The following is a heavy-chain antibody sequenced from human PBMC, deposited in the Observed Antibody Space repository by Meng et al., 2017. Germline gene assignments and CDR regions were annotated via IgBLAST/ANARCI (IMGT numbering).Heavy chain of an antibody. CDR2: ITYDGSKK. CDR1: GFTFSSYA. J-gene: IGHJ3*02. CDR3: ARDRKIQLRGDAFDI. V-gene: IGHV3-30*04. Sequence: GESLKISCAASGFTFSSYAMHWVRQAPGKGLEWVAVITYDGSKKYYADSVKGRFTISRDNSKNTLYLQMNSLRAEDTAVYYCARDRKIQLRGDAFDIWGQGTMVTVSS. D-gene: IGHD5-18*01.